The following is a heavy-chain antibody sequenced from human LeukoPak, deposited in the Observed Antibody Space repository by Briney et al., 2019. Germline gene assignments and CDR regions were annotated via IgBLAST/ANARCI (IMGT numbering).Heavy chain of an antibody. CDR2: ISTSGST. Sequence: KPSETLSLTCTVSGGSISSGSYFWSWIRQPAGKGLDWIGRISTSGSTNYNPSLKSRVTISVDTSKNQFSLKLSSVTAADTAVYYCARPYPRGGTNIAAGQFDYWGQGTLVTVSS. CDR1: GGSISSGSYF. CDR3: ARPYPRGGTNIAAGQFDY. J-gene: IGHJ4*02. V-gene: IGHV4-61*02. D-gene: IGHD6-6*01.